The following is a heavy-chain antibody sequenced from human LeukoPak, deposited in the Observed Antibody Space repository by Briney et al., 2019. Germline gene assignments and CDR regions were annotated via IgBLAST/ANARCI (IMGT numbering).Heavy chain of an antibody. CDR2: IYYSGST. D-gene: IGHD6-19*01. CDR3: ARDGKQWPREYYFDY. CDR1: GGSISSYY. V-gene: IGHV4-59*01. J-gene: IGHJ4*02. Sequence: SETLSLTCTVSGGSISSYYWSWIRQPPGKGLEWIGYIYYSGSTNYNPSLKSRVTISVDTPKNQFSLKLSSVTAADTAVYYCARDGKQWPREYYFDYWGQGTLVTVSS.